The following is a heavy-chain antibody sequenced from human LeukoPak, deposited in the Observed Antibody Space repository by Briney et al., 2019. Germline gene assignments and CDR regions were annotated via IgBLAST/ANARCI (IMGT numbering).Heavy chain of an antibody. CDR3: AREGSGSYFVY. V-gene: IGHV3-53*04. Sequence: PGGSLRLSCAASGFTVSSNYMSWVRQAPGKGLEWVSVICSGGSTYYADSVKGRFTISRHNSKNTLYLQMNSLRAEDTAVYYCAREGSGSYFVYWGQGTLVTVSS. J-gene: IGHJ4*02. D-gene: IGHD3-10*01. CDR2: ICSGGST. CDR1: GFTVSSNY.